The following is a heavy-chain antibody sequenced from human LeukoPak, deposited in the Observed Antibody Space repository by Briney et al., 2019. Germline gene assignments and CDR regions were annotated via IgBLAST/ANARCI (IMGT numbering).Heavy chain of an antibody. V-gene: IGHV3-23*01. Sequence: GGSLRLSCAASGFTFSSYAMSWVRQAPGKGLEWVSAISGSGSSTYYADSVKGRFTISRDNSKNTLYLQMNSLRAEDTAVYYCAKDSRYDILTGYYIHYYYYYGMDVWGQGTTVTVSS. J-gene: IGHJ6*02. CDR1: GFTFSSYA. CDR3: AKDSRYDILTGYYIHYYYYYGMDV. CDR2: ISGSGSST. D-gene: IGHD3-9*01.